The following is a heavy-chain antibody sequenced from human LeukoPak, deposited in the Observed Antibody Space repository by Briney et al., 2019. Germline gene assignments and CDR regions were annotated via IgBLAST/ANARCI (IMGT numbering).Heavy chain of an antibody. CDR3: AKDHEKSSIAALYYYGMDV. V-gene: IGHV3-53*05. CDR1: GFTVSSNY. CDR2: IYSGGST. Sequence: GGSLRLSCAASGFTVSSNYMSWVRQAPGKGLEWVSVIYSGGSTYYADSVKGRFTISRDNSKNTLYLQMNSLRAEDTAVYYCAKDHEKSSIAALYYYGMDVWGQGTTVTVSS. D-gene: IGHD6-6*01. J-gene: IGHJ6*02.